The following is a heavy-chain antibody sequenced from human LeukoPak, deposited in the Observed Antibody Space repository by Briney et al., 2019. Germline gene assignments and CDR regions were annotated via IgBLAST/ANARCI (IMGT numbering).Heavy chain of an antibody. Sequence: PSETLSLTCTVSGGSISSSSYYWGWIRQPPGKGLEWIGTIYYGGSAYYNPSLKSRVTISVDTSKNQFSLKLSSVTAADTAVYYCARRTATSMSLAFDPWGQGTLVTVSS. D-gene: IGHD5-24*01. CDR1: GGSISSSSYY. J-gene: IGHJ5*02. V-gene: IGHV4-39*01. CDR3: ARRTATSMSLAFDP. CDR2: IYYGGSA.